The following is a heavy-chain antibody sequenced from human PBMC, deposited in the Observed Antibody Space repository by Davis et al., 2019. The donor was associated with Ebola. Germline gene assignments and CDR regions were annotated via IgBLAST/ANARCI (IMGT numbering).Heavy chain of an antibody. CDR3: ARGIAAAGSFYYYYNGMDV. J-gene: IGHJ6*02. CDR1: GYTFTSYG. Sequence: AASVKVSCKASGYTFTSYGISWVRQAPGQGLEWMGWISAYNGNTNYAQKLQGRVTMTRDTSTSTVYMELSSLRSEDTAVYYCARGIAAAGSFYYYYNGMDVWGQGTTVTVSS. D-gene: IGHD6-13*01. CDR2: ISAYNGNT. V-gene: IGHV1-18*01.